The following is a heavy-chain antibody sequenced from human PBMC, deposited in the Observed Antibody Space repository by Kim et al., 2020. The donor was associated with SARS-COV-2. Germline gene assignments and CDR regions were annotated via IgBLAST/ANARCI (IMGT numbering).Heavy chain of an antibody. CDR1: GGSFSGYY. V-gene: IGHV4-34*01. Sequence: SETLSLTCAVYGGSFSGYYWSWIRQPPGKGLEWIGEINHSGSTNYNPSLKSRVTISVDTSKNQFSLKLSSVTAADTAVYYCARDYYGSGGYYIDYWGQGT. J-gene: IGHJ4*02. CDR2: INHSGST. D-gene: IGHD3-10*01. CDR3: ARDYYGSGGYYIDY.